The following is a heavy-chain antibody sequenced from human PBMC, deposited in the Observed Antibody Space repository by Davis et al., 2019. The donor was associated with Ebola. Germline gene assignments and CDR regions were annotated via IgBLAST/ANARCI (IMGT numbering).Heavy chain of an antibody. Sequence: PSETLSLTCTVSGGSISGYYWSWIRQPAGKGLEFIGRIYPSGSTNYKPSLKGRVTMSIDTSNNQFSLKVNSVTAADTALYYCARGVWLGDNWFDPWGQGIPVTVSS. D-gene: IGHD6-19*01. CDR3: ARGVWLGDNWFDP. CDR2: IYPSGST. J-gene: IGHJ5*02. CDR1: GGSISGYY. V-gene: IGHV4-4*07.